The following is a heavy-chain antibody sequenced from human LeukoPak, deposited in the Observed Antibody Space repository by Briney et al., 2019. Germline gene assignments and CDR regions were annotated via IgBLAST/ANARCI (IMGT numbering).Heavy chain of an antibody. CDR2: IKKDGSEK. D-gene: IGHD5-18*01. CDR3: ARDLSGVTGYTYGRGIDY. CDR1: GFTFSSYW. V-gene: IGHV3-7*01. J-gene: IGHJ4*02. Sequence: GGSLRLSCAASGFTFSSYWMTWVRQAPGKGLEWVANIKKDGSEKYYVDSVRGRFTISRDNAKTSLYLQMNSLRAEDTAVYYCARDLSGVTGYTYGRGIDYWGQGTLVTVSS.